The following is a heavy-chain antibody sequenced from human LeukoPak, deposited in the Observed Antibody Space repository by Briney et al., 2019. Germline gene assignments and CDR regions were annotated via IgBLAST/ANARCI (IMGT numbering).Heavy chain of an antibody. D-gene: IGHD2-15*01. CDR2: IYHSGST. CDR3: ARDLLPYAFDI. CDR1: GGSISSGGYS. V-gene: IGHV4-30-2*01. Sequence: SETLSLTCAVPGGSISSGGYSWSWIRQPPGKGLEWIGYIYHSGSTYYNPSLKSRVTISVDRSKNQFSLKLSSVTAADTAVYYCARDLLPYAFDIWGQGTMVTVSS. J-gene: IGHJ3*02.